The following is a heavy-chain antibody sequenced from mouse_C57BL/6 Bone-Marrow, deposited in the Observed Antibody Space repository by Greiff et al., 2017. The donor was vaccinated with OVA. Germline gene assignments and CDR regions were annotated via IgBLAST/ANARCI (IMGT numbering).Heavy chain of an antibody. CDR3: TRPDYYDDY. Sequence: VQRVESGTVLARPGASVKMSCKTSGYTFTSYWMPWVKQRPGQGLEWIGALYPGNSVTSYNQQFKGKATLTAVPSASTAYMERSSRTNEDSACYYCTRPDYYDDYWGQGTTVTVSA. V-gene: IGHV1-5*01. D-gene: IGHD2-4*01. CDR1: GYTFTSYW. CDR2: LYPGNSVT. J-gene: IGHJ2*01.